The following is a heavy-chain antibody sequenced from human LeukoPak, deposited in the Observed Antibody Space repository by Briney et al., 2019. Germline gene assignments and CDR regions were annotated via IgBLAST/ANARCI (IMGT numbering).Heavy chain of an antibody. J-gene: IGHJ4*02. CDR3: AKGESRYSSSRGYLDY. CDR2: ISGSGGST. CDR1: GFTFSSYA. D-gene: IGHD6-13*01. Sequence: PGGSLRLSCAASGFTFSSYAMSWVRQAPGKGLEWVSAISGSGGSTYYADSVKGRFTISRDNSKNTLYLQMNSLRAEDTAVYYCAKGESRYSSSRGYLDYWGQGTLVTVSS. V-gene: IGHV3-23*01.